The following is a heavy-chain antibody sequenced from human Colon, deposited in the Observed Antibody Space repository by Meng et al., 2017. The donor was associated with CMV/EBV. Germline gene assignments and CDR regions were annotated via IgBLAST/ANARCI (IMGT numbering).Heavy chain of an antibody. D-gene: IGHD3-10*01. J-gene: IGHJ4*02. V-gene: IGHV1-46*01. CDR2: INPNGGTT. CDR1: GYSFTMYD. CDR3: ARDPYGAGSSALDY. Sequence: ASVKVSCKTSGYSFTMYDIYWVRQAPGHGLEWMGIINPNGGTTTYEKKFQGRVTMTRDTSTTTVYLDLSSLRSEDTAVYYCARDPYGAGSSALDYWGQGTLVTVSS.